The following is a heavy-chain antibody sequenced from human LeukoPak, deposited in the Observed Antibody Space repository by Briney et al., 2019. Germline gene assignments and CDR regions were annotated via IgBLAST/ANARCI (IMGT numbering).Heavy chain of an antibody. J-gene: IGHJ6*03. CDR1: GGSISSSSYC. Sequence: SETLSLTCTVSGGSISSSSYCWGWIRQPPGKGREWFGSIYYSGSTYYNPSLDSRVTISVDTSKNHFNLKLRSLTAADWAVYYCARKPRDGLWPNYYHYMDDWGKGTTVTVSS. CDR3: ARKPRDGLWPNYYHYMDD. CDR2: IYYSGST. D-gene: IGHD2-21*01. V-gene: IGHV4-39*06.